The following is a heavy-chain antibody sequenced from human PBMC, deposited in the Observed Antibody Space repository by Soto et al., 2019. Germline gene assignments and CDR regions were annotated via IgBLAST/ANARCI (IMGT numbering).Heavy chain of an antibody. Sequence: EVQLVESGGGLVQPAGSLRLSCAASGFPFSSFWMHWVRQAPEKGLVWVSRITSDGSSTSYADSVEGRITISRDKAKKPRYLEMYSRGAEDTAVYYCRSYYGSGSYWPTYWGEGALVNVSS. CDR2: ITSDGSST. V-gene: IGHV3-74*01. D-gene: IGHD3-10*01. CDR3: RSYYGSGSYWPTY. J-gene: IGHJ4*02. CDR1: GFPFSSFW.